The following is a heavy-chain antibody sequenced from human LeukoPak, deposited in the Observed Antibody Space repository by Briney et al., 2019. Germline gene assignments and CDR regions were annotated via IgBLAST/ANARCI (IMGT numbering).Heavy chain of an antibody. CDR3: ATSPKVTYFDY. J-gene: IGHJ4*02. CDR1: GGSISSFY. Sequence: SETLSLTCTVSGGSISSFYWSWIRQPPGKGLEWIGYIHTSGDTSYNPSLKSRVTISVDSSKKQFSLKLGSVTAADTAVYYCATSPKVTYFDYRGQGALVTVSS. CDR2: IHTSGDT. V-gene: IGHV4-4*09.